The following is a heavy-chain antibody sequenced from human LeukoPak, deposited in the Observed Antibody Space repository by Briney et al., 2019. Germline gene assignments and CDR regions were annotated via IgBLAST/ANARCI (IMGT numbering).Heavy chain of an antibody. V-gene: IGHV4-59*01. CDR3: ARGSFIVGATIIDY. J-gene: IGHJ4*02. CDR1: GGSFNSYY. D-gene: IGHD1-26*01. Sequence: SETLSLTCTVSGGSFNSYYWSWIRQPPGKGLEWIGYIYSGGSTNYNTSLKSRVTTSVDTSKNQFSLKLSSVTAADTAVYYCARGSFIVGATIIDYWGQGTLVAVSS. CDR2: IYSGGST.